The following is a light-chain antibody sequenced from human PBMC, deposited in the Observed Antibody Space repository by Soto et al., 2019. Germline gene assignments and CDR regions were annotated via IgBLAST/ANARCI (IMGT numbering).Light chain of an antibody. Sequence: YELTQPPSVSVAPGQTARITCGGNNIESKSVHWYQQRPGQAPVLVIYVDSDRPSGIPDRFSASTSGNTAALTISRVEAGDEADYYCQVWDTISDHYVFGSGTKVTVL. V-gene: IGLV3-21*02. CDR3: QVWDTISDHYV. CDR2: VDS. CDR1: NIESKS. J-gene: IGLJ1*01.